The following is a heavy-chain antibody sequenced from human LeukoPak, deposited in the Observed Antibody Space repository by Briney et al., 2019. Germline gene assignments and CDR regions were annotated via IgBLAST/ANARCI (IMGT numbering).Heavy chain of an antibody. CDR1: GGTFSSYA. D-gene: IGHD3-22*01. CDR2: IIPIFGTA. V-gene: IGHV1-69*13. Sequence: SVKVSCKASGGTFSSYAISWMRQAPGQGLEWMGGIIPIFGTANYAQKFQGRVTVTADESTSTAYMELSSLRSEDTAVYYCAREHDSSGYTYDYWGQGTLVTVSS. J-gene: IGHJ4*02. CDR3: AREHDSSGYTYDY.